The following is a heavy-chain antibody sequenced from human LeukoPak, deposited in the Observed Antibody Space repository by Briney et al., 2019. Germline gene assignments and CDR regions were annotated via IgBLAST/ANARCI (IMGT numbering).Heavy chain of an antibody. CDR2: INHSGST. CDR3: AMTVWFGDQDAFDI. CDR1: GGSFSGYY. V-gene: IGHV4-34*01. D-gene: IGHD3-10*01. Sequence: SETLSLSCAVYGGSFSGYYWSWIRQPPGKGLEWIGEINHSGSTNYNPSLKSRVTISVDTSKNQFSLKLSSVTAADTAVYYCAMTVWFGDQDAFDIWGQGTMVTVSS. J-gene: IGHJ3*02.